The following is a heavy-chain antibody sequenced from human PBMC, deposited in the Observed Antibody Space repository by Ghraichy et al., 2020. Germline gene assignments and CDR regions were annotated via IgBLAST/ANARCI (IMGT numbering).Heavy chain of an antibody. Sequence: SQTLSLTCAVYGGSFSGYYWSWIRQPPGKGLEWIGEINHSGSTNYNPSLKSRVTISVDTSKNQFSLKLSSVTAADTAVYYCARGGQWLFPPFDYWGQGTLVTVSS. J-gene: IGHJ4*02. V-gene: IGHV4-34*01. CDR3: ARGGQWLFPPFDY. CDR1: GGSFSGYY. D-gene: IGHD6-19*01. CDR2: INHSGST.